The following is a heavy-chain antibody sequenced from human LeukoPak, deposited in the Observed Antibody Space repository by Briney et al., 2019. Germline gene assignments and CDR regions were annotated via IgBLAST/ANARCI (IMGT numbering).Heavy chain of an antibody. CDR2: IYYSGST. J-gene: IGHJ4*02. CDR1: GGSISSYY. CDR3: ARGCSSTSCPGGFDY. D-gene: IGHD2-2*01. V-gene: IGHV4-39*01. Sequence: SETLSLTCTVSGGSISSYYWGWIRQPPGKGLEWIGSIYYSGSTYYNPSLKSRVTISVDTSKNQFSLKLSSVTAADTAVYYCARGCSSTSCPGGFDYWGQGTLVTVSS.